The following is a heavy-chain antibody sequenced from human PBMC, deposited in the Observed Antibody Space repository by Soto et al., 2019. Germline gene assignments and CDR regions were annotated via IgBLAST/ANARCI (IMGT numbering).Heavy chain of an antibody. CDR1: GYRFTRYW. D-gene: IGHD6-13*01. CDR2: IYPGDSDT. J-gene: IGHJ6*02. CDR3: ASSRYSSSWGNYYYYYYGMDV. V-gene: IGHV5-51*01. Sequence: GESLKISCNGSGYRFTRYWIGCVRQMPGKGLEWMGIIYPGDSDTRYSPSFQGQVTISADKSISTAYLQWSSLKASDTAMYYCASSRYSSSWGNYYYYYYGMDVWGQGTTLTVSS.